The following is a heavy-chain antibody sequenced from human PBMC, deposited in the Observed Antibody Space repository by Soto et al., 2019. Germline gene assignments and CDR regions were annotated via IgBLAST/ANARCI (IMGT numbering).Heavy chain of an antibody. CDR2: ISYDGSNK. CDR1: GFTFSSYG. D-gene: IGHD2-2*01. J-gene: IGHJ6*02. Sequence: QVQLVESGGGVVQPGRSLRLSCAASGFTFSSYGMHWVRQAPGKGLEWLAVISYDGSNKYYGDSVKGRFTISRDNSNNTLYLQMSSLRAEYTAVYCCAKGQHCITTSCYFYYYGMDVWCQGTTVPVS. CDR3: AKGQHCITTSCYFYYYGMDV. V-gene: IGHV3-30*18.